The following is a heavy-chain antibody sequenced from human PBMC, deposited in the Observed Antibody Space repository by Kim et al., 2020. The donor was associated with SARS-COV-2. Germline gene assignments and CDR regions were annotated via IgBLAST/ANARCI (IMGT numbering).Heavy chain of an antibody. V-gene: IGHV4-30-2*01. CDR3: ARGYGSGSPYGMDV. CDR2: IYYSGST. J-gene: IGHJ6*02. CDR1: GGSISSGGYS. D-gene: IGHD3-10*01. Sequence: SETLSLTCAVSGGSISSGGYSWSWIRQPPGKGLEWIGYIYYSGSTYYNPSLKSRVTISVDRSKNQFSLKLSCVTAADTAVYYCARGYGSGSPYGMDVWGQGTTVTVPS.